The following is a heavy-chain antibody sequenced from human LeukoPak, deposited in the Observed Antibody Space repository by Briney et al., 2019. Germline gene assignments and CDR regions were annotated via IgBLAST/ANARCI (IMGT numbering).Heavy chain of an antibody. CDR1: GLTFSSYA. D-gene: IGHD2-15*01. V-gene: IGHV3-30*18. J-gene: IGHJ4*02. CDR2: ISNDGSNK. CDR3: AKDGGAYFDY. Sequence: PGGSLRLSCAASGLTFSSYAMSWVRQAPGKGLEWVAVISNDGSNKYYADSVKGRFTISRDNSKNTLYLQMNSLRAEDTAVYYCAKDGGAYFDYWGQGTLVTVSS.